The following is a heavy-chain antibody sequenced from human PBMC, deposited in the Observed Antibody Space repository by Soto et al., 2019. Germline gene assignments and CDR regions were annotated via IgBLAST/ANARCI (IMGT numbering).Heavy chain of an antibody. V-gene: IGHV3-30-3*01. CDR1: GFSFSTYA. D-gene: IGHD3-9*01. CDR3: ARDPAPQGNDNLTGYFHFDY. Sequence: QVQLVESGGGVVQPGRSLRLSCAASGFSFSTYAMHWVRQTPGKGLEWVAVISYDGDHKYYTDSVKGRFTISRDNSKNTLYLLMNRLRSEDTAIYYCARDPAPQGNDNLTGYFHFDYWGQGTLVTVSS. CDR2: ISYDGDHK. J-gene: IGHJ4*02.